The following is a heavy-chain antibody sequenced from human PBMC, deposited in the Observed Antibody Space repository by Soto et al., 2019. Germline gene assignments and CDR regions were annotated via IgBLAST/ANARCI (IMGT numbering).Heavy chain of an antibody. D-gene: IGHD6-13*01. Sequence: EVQLVESGGALVQSGGSLRLSCAASGFTFSRHWMHWVRQAPGKGLSWVSHIGPGGDRTRDADSVKGRFIISRDNAKNAPYLQMNNLRDDDAVAYYCVRNQSWACDYWGPGILVTVSS. CDR2: IGPGGDRT. CDR1: GFTFSRHW. CDR3: VRNQSWACDY. J-gene: IGHJ4*02. V-gene: IGHV3-74*01.